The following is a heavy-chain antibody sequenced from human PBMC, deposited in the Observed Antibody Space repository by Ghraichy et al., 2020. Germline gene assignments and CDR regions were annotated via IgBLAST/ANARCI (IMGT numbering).Heavy chain of an antibody. CDR3: ARQNYYGPGNYYKGYSVFDY. CDR2: ISTSGST. J-gene: IGHJ4*02. V-gene: IGHV4-4*09. D-gene: IGHD3-10*01. CDR1: GGSITTYS. Sequence: SETLSLTCTVSGGSITTYSWSWIRQPPGKGLEWIGYISTSGSTNYNPSLKSRVTISRDTSKNQFSLKLSSVTAADTAVYHCARQNYYGPGNYYKGYSVFDYWGQGILVTVSA.